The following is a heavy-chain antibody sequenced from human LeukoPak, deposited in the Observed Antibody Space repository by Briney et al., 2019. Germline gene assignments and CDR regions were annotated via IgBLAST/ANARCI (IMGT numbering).Heavy chain of an antibody. CDR1: GFTFGDYT. D-gene: IGHD3-3*01. J-gene: IGHJ4*02. CDR2: ITWDGGNI. Sequence: PGRSLRLSCVTSGFTFGDYTMHWVRQVPGKGLEWLSGITWDGGNIAYADSVKGRFTISRDNAKSSLYLQMNSLRNEDVAFYFCAKGCTFHGVAHDSGYFDYWGQGTLVTVSS. CDR3: AKGCTFHGVAHDSGYFDY. V-gene: IGHV3-9*03.